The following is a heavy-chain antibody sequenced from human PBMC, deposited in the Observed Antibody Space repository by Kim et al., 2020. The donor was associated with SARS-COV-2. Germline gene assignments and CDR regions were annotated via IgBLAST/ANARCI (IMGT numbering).Heavy chain of an antibody. J-gene: IGHJ6*02. CDR1: GFTFSNAW. V-gene: IGHV3-15*01. CDR2: IKSKTDGGIT. D-gene: IGHD2-2*01. Sequence: GGSLRLSCAASGFTFSNAWMSWVRQAPGKGREWVGRIKSKTDGGITDYAAPVKGRFTISRDDSKNTLYLQMNSLKTEDTAVYYCTTEYCSSTSCRYYYYGMDVWGQGTTVTVSS. CDR3: TTEYCSSTSCRYYYYGMDV.